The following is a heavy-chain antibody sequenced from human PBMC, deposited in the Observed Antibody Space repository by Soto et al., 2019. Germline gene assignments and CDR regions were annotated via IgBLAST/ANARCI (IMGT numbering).Heavy chain of an antibody. CDR3: ARDSRLWGSTGWKRENLFDI. D-gene: IGHD3-16*01. V-gene: IGHV1-69*18. CDR2: IIPIFGTP. CDR1: GGNFNTYP. Sequence: QVPLEQSGAEVKSPGSSVKVSCKTSGGNFNTYPISWVRQAPGHRLEWMGKIIPIFGTPDYAQKFQGRVTINADEATTTVYMELRSLKSDDSAVYYCARDSRLWGSTGWKRENLFDIWGQGTMVTVSS. J-gene: IGHJ3*02.